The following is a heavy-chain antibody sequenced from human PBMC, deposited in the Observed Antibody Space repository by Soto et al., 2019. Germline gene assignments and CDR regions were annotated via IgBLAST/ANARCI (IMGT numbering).Heavy chain of an antibody. CDR2: IYHSGST. CDR3: ARDQGRIAAAGRYYYYYGMDV. V-gene: IGHV4-30-2*01. D-gene: IGHD6-13*01. J-gene: IGHJ6*02. Sequence: SETLSLTCTVSGGSISSGGYSWSWIRQPPGKGLEWIGYIYHSGSTYYNPSLKSRVTISVDRSKNQFSLKLSSVTAADTAVYYCARDQGRIAAAGRYYYYYGMDVWGQGTTVTVSS. CDR1: GGSISSGGYS.